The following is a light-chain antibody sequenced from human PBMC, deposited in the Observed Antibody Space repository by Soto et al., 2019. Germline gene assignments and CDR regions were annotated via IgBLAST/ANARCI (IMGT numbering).Light chain of an antibody. Sequence: DIQMTQSPSSLSASVGDRVTITCRASQNIGSSLNWYRQKPGKAPELLIYAASNLQREVPSRFLGSGSGTDFTLTISSLQPEDFASYYCQQSYNVLSWTFGQGTKVESK. V-gene: IGKV1-39*01. J-gene: IGKJ1*01. CDR2: AAS. CDR1: QNIGSS. CDR3: QQSYNVLSWT.